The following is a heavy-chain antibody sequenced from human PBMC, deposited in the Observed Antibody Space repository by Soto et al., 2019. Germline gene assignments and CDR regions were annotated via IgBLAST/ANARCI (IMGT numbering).Heavy chain of an antibody. CDR1: GFTVSSNY. CDR3: ARDLGVGSDDAFDI. CDR2: IYSGGST. J-gene: IGHJ3*02. D-gene: IGHD3-3*01. V-gene: IGHV3-66*01. Sequence: GGSLRLSCAASGFTVSSNYMSWVRQAPGKGLEWVSVIYSGGSTYYADSVKGRFTISRDNSKKTLYLQMNNLRAEDTAVYYCARDLGVGSDDAFDIWGQGTMVTVSS.